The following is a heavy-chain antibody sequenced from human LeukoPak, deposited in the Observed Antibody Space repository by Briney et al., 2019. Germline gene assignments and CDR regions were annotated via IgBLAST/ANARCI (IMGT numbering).Heavy chain of an antibody. V-gene: IGHV3-30*02. J-gene: IGHJ5*02. CDR1: GFTFSSYG. CDR3: AKGRFLERNWFDP. Sequence: GGSLRLSCAASGFTFSSYGMHWVRQAPGKGLEWVAFIRYDGSNKYYADSAKGRFTISRDNSKNTLYLQMNSLRAEDTAVYYCAKGRFLERNWFDPWGQGTLVTVSS. D-gene: IGHD3-3*01. CDR2: IRYDGSNK.